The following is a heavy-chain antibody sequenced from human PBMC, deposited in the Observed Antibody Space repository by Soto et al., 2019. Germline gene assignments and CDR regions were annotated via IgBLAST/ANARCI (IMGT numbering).Heavy chain of an antibody. CDR3: AKCRVTMIVVPFDY. CDR2: LSSSGGST. V-gene: IGHV3-23*01. Sequence: GRSLSLSCAASGVTFSSYAMSWVRQAPGKGLEWVSVLSSSGGSTYYADSVKGRFTISSDTSKNTLYLQMNSLRAEDTAVYYCAKCRVTMIVVPFDYWGQGALVTVSS. CDR1: GVTFSSYA. D-gene: IGHD3-22*01. J-gene: IGHJ4*02.